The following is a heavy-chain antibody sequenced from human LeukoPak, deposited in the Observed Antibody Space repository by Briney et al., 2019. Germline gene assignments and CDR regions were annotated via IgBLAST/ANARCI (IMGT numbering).Heavy chain of an antibody. CDR3: AREHIVGATCEFDY. J-gene: IGHJ4*02. CDR1: GYTFTGYY. D-gene: IGHD1-26*01. V-gene: IGHV1-2*04. Sequence: RASVKVSCKASGYTFTGYYMHWVRQPPGQGLEWMGWINPNSGGTNYAQKFQGWVTMTRDTSISTAYMELSRLRSDDTAVYYCAREHIVGATCEFDYWGQGTLVTVSS. CDR2: INPNSGGT.